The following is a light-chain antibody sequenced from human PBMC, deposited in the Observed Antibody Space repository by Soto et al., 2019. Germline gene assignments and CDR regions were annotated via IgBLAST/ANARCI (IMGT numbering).Light chain of an antibody. V-gene: IGKV1-39*01. CDR2: DAS. J-gene: IGKJ1*01. CDR3: QQSYTVPST. Sequence: DIPMTQSPSSLSASVGDRVTITCRASQSIRVSLNWYQQKPGKAPKLLIYDASSLQSGVPPGFSGSGSGTDFTLTISSLQPEDSATYYCQQSYTVPSTFGQGTKVEIK. CDR1: QSIRVS.